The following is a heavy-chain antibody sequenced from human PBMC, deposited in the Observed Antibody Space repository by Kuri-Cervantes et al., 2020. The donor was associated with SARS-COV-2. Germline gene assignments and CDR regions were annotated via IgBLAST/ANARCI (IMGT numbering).Heavy chain of an antibody. CDR3: ARDPYYYDSTVLDV. J-gene: IGHJ6*02. Sequence: GESLKISCAASGFTFSNYGMHWVRQAPGKGLEWVAVISYDGSDRYYADSVKGRFTISRDNSKNTLYLQMDSLRAEDTAVYYCARDPYYYDSTVLDVWGQGTTVTVSS. CDR1: GFTFSNYG. CDR2: ISYDGSDR. D-gene: IGHD3-22*01. V-gene: IGHV3-30*03.